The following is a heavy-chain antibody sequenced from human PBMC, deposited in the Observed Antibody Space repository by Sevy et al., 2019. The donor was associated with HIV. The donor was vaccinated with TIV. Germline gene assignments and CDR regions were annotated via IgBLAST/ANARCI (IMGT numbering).Heavy chain of an antibody. V-gene: IGHV1-24*01. CDR2: FDPEDGEK. CDR1: GYTLTELS. J-gene: IGHJ4*02. D-gene: IGHD3-10*01. Sequence: ASVKFSCKVSGYTLTELSMHWVRQAPGKGLEWMGGFDPEDGEKIYAQTFQGRVTMTEDTSTDTAYMELSSLRSEDTAVYYCALGRYGSGSYYNDFDYWGQGTLVTVSS. CDR3: ALGRYGSGSYYNDFDY.